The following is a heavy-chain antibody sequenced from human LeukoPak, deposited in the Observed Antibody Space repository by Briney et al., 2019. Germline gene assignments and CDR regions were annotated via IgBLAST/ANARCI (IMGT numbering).Heavy chain of an antibody. CDR1: GGSISSYY. CDR2: IYYSGST. Sequence: SETLSLTCTVSGGSISSYYWSWIRQPPGKGLEWIGYIYYSGSTNYNPSLKSRVTISVDTSKNQFSLKLSSVTAADTAVYYCARASLTYYYDSSGYSNDSCYYYYMDVWGKGTTVTVSS. V-gene: IGHV4-59*01. J-gene: IGHJ6*03. CDR3: ARASLTYYYDSSGYSNDSCYYYYMDV. D-gene: IGHD3-22*01.